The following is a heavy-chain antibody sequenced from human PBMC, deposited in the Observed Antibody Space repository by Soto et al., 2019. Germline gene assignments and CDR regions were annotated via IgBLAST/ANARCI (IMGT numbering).Heavy chain of an antibody. V-gene: IGHV1-69*01. J-gene: IGHJ6*02. CDR2: IIPIFGTA. CDR1: GGTFSSYA. D-gene: IGHD5-12*01. CDR3: ARGRYGATISIYYYYYGMDV. Sequence: QVQLVQSGAEVKKPGSSVKVSCKASGGTFSSYAISWVRQAPGQGLEWMGGIIPIFGTANYAQKFQGRVTITADESTSTAYMELSSLRSEDTAVYYCARGRYGATISIYYYYYGMDVCGQGTTVTVSS.